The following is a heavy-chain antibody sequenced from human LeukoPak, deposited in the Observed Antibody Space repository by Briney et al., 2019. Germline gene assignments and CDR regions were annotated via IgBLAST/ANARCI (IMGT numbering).Heavy chain of an antibody. J-gene: IGHJ5*02. CDR3: VRGNPAGP. Sequence: SETLSLTCTVSGGSISGYSWSWIRQSAAKGLEWIGRVYTSGNTNYNPSFKSRVTMSIDTSKKQFSLKLYSVTAADTAVYYCVRGNPAGPWGQGTLVTVSS. D-gene: IGHD1-14*01. CDR2: VYTSGNT. V-gene: IGHV4-4*07. CDR1: GGSISGYS.